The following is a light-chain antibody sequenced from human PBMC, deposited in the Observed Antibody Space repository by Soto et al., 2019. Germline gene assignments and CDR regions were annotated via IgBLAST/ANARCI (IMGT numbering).Light chain of an antibody. CDR2: AAS. CDR3: QQSYSSPPT. V-gene: IGKV1-39*01. CDR1: QTISYY. J-gene: IGKJ1*01. Sequence: DIQVTQSPSSLSASVGDRVTITCRASQTISYYLNWYQQKPGKAPKLLIFAASSLQSGVPSRFSGSRSGPDFTLTISSLQPEDFATYYCQQSYSSPPTFGQGTKVDIK.